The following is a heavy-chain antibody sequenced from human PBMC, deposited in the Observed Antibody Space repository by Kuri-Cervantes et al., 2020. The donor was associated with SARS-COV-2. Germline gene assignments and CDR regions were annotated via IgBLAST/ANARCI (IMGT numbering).Heavy chain of an antibody. CDR3: TRMSSGGSPDY. CDR2: ISSSGSTI. J-gene: IGHJ4*02. CDR1: GFNFSSYE. Sequence: GESLKISCVASGFNFSSYEMNWVRQAPGRGLEWVSYISSSGSTIYYADSVKGRFTISRDNAKNSLYLQMSSLRVEDTAVYYCTRMSSGGSPDYWGQGTLVTVSS. D-gene: IGHD2-15*01. V-gene: IGHV3-48*03.